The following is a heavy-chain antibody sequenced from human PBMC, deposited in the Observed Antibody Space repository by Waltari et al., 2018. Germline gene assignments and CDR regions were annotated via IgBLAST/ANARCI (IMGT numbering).Heavy chain of an antibody. CDR2: IYYSGST. V-gene: IGHV4-59*11. Sequence: QVQLQESGPGLVKPSETLSLTCTVSGGSISSHYWSWIRQPPGKGLEWIGYIYYSGSTNYNPSLKSRVTISVDTSKNQFSLKLSSVTAADTAVYYCARVAYSSGWYGYYYYMDVWGKGTTVTVSS. D-gene: IGHD6-19*01. J-gene: IGHJ6*03. CDR3: ARVAYSSGWYGYYYYMDV. CDR1: GGSISSHY.